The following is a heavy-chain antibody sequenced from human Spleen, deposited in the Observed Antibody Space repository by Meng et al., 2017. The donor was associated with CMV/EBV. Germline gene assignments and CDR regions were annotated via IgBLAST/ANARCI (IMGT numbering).Heavy chain of an antibody. Sequence: GESLKISCAASGFTFNYYAMNWVRQAPGKGLGWVSVIYAGGSTYYADSVKGRFTISRDYAKNSLYLQMNSLRAEDTAVYYCARNWGYNDGTSYYWGMFDYWGQGTLVTVSS. D-gene: IGHD3-22*01. J-gene: IGHJ4*02. CDR3: ARNWGYNDGTSYYWGMFDY. CDR2: IYAGGST. CDR1: GFTFNYYA. V-gene: IGHV3-69-1*01.